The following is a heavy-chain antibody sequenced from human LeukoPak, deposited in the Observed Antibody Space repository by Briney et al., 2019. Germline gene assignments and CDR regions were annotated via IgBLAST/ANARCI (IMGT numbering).Heavy chain of an antibody. J-gene: IGHJ4*02. CDR3: AKIRITMIVVAPFDY. CDR2: ISGSGSST. Sequence: PGGSLRLSCAASGFTFSSYAMSWVRQAPGRGLEWVSAISGSGSSTYYADSVKGRFTISRDNSKNTLYLQMNSLRAEDTAVYYCAKIRITMIVVAPFDYWGQGTLVTVSS. V-gene: IGHV3-23*01. CDR1: GFTFSSYA. D-gene: IGHD3-22*01.